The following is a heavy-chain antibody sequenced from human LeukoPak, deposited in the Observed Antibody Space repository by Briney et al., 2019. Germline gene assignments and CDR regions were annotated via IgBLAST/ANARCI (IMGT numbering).Heavy chain of an antibody. V-gene: IGHV3-7*01. Sequence: GGSLRLSCAASGFTSSSYWMSWVRQAPGKGLEWVANIKQDGSEKYYVDSVKGRFTISRDNAKNSQYLQVNSLRAEDTAVYYCARNQRRLDYWGQGTLVTVSS. J-gene: IGHJ4*02. CDR1: GFTSSSYW. CDR3: ARNQRRLDY. CDR2: IKQDGSEK. D-gene: IGHD1-14*01.